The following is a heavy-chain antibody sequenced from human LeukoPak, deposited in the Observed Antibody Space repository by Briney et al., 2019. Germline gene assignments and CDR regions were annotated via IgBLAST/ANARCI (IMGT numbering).Heavy chain of an antibody. J-gene: IGHJ4*02. V-gene: IGHV3-48*02. CDR1: GFTFSSYG. CDR2: ISYTGSTI. Sequence: GGSLRLSCAASGFTFSSYGLNWVRQAPGTGLEWVSYISYTGSTITYADSVKGRSTISRDNAKNSLYLQMNSLRDDDTAVYYCARDPHFDYWGQGTLVTVSS. CDR3: ARDPHFDY.